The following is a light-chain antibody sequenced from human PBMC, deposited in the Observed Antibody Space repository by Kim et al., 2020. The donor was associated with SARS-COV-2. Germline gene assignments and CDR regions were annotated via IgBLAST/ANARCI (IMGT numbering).Light chain of an antibody. CDR2: AAS. V-gene: IGKV1-16*01. CDR3: QQYAGHPWT. J-gene: IGKJ1*01. CDR1: QGIANN. Sequence: DTQMTQSPSTLSASVGDRVIITCRASQGIANNVAWFQQRPGKAPKSLVYAASSLESGVPSRFSGSGSGTDFILTISSLQPEDYATYYRQQYAGHPWTFGQGTKVDIK.